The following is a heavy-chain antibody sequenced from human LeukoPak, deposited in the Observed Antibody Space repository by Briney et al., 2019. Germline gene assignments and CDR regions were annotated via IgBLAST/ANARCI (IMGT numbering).Heavy chain of an antibody. CDR2: INAGNGKT. D-gene: IGHD3-22*01. Sequence: GASVKVSCKASGYSFINFAIHWVRQAPGHRLEWIGWINAGNGKTKYSQKFQGRVTFTRDTSASTAYMYLSSLRSEDAAVYYCARDLGVVVIPTGEYFFDYWGQGTLVTVSS. J-gene: IGHJ4*02. CDR3: ARDLGVVVIPTGEYFFDY. V-gene: IGHV1-3*01. CDR1: GYSFINFA.